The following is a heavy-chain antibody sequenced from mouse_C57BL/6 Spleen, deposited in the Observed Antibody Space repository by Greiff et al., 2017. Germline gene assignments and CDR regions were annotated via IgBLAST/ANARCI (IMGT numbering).Heavy chain of an antibody. V-gene: IGHV1-50*01. CDR3: ARRGGYYDPAWFAY. CDR2: IAPSDSYT. Sequence: QVQLQQPGAELVKPGASVKLSCKASGYTFTSYWMQWVKQRPGQGLEWIGEIAPSDSYTNYNQKFKGKATLTVDTSSSTAYMQLSSLTSEDSAVYYCARRGGYYDPAWFAYWGQGTLVTVSA. J-gene: IGHJ3*01. D-gene: IGHD2-3*01. CDR1: GYTFTSYW.